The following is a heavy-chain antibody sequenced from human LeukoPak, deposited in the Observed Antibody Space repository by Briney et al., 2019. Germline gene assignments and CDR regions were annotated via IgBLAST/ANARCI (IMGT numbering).Heavy chain of an antibody. D-gene: IGHD5-18*01. CDR2: IYTSGST. CDR1: GGSISSYY. V-gene: IGHV4-4*09. Sequence: SETLSLTCTVSGGSISSYYWSWIRQPPGKGLEWIGYIYTSGSTNYNPSLKSRVTISVDTSKNQFSLKLSSVTAADTAVYYCARVPIIQLWPRFDYWGQGTLVTVSS. CDR3: ARVPIIQLWPRFDY. J-gene: IGHJ4*02.